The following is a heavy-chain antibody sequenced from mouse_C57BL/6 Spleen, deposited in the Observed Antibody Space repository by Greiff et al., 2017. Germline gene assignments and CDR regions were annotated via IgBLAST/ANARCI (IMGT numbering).Heavy chain of an antibody. Sequence: VQLQQPGAELVKPGASVKLSCKASGYTFTSYWMHWVKQRPGRGLEWIGRIDPNSGGTKYNEKFKSKATLTVDKPSSTAYMQLNSLTSEDSAVYYCARERGDGDWYFDVWGTGTTVTVSS. J-gene: IGHJ1*03. CDR3: ARERGDGDWYFDV. CDR2: IDPNSGGT. V-gene: IGHV1-72*01. CDR1: GYTFTSYW. D-gene: IGHD3-3*01.